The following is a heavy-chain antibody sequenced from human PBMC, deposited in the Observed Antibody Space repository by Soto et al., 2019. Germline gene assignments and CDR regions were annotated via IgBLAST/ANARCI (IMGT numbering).Heavy chain of an antibody. J-gene: IGHJ6*03. CDR3: AKRARPDFYYMDV. Sequence: GGSLILSCAASGFTLSGYAMGWVRQAPGKGLEYVSGISSNGVGTYYANSVQGRFTISRDNSKNTVYLQMGSLRPEDMAVYYCAKRARPDFYYMDVWGKGTTVTVSS. CDR2: ISSNGVGT. CDR1: GFTLSGYA. D-gene: IGHD6-6*01. V-gene: IGHV3-64*01.